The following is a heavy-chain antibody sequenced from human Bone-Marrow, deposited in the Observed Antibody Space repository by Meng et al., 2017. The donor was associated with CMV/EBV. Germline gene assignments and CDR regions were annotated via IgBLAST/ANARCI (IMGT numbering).Heavy chain of an antibody. J-gene: IGHJ6*02. D-gene: IGHD5-12*01. Sequence: ASVKVSCKASGYTFTGYYMHWVRQAPGQGLEWMGWINPNSGGTNYAQKFQGRVTMTRDTSISTAYMELSRLRSDDTAVYYCARDLDIPAHYYGMDVWGQGNTVTVAS. CDR2: INPNSGGT. V-gene: IGHV1-2*02. CDR1: GYTFTGYY. CDR3: ARDLDIPAHYYGMDV.